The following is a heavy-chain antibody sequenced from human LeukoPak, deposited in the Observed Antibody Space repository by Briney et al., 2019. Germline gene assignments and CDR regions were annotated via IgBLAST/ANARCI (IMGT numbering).Heavy chain of an antibody. J-gene: IGHJ4*02. V-gene: IGHV4-34*01. CDR2: INHSGST. CDR3: ARGDYSSSDSPHFDS. Sequence: PSETLSLTCAVYGGSFSGYYWSWIRQPPGKGLEWIGEINHSGSTNYNPSLKSRVTISVGTSKNQFSLKLSSVTAADTAVYYCARGDYSSSDSPHFDSWGQGTLVTVSS. D-gene: IGHD6-6*01. CDR1: GGSFSGYY.